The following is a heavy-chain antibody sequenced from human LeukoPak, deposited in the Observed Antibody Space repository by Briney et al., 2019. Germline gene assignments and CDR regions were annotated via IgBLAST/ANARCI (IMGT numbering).Heavy chain of an antibody. Sequence: GGSLRLSCAASGFTFSSYGMSWVRQAPGKGLEWVSSISSSSSYIYYADSVKGRFTISRDNAKNSLYLQMNSLRAEDTAVYYCAREPPFIAVAGNIDYWGQGTLVTVSS. CDR3: AREPPFIAVAGNIDY. J-gene: IGHJ4*02. V-gene: IGHV3-21*01. CDR1: GFTFSSYG. D-gene: IGHD6-19*01. CDR2: ISSSSSYI.